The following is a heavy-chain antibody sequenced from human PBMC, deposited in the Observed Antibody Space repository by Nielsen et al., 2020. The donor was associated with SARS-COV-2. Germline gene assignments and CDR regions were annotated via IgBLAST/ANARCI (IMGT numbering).Heavy chain of an antibody. CDR2: IYSGGST. D-gene: IGHD2-2*01. CDR1: GFTVSSNY. CDR3: ARAGYCSSTSCYGGDYNWNDRRIDY. Sequence: GGSLRLSCAASGFTVSSNYMSWVRQAPGKGLEWVSVIYSGGSTYYADSVKGRFTISRHNSKNTLYLQMNSLRAEDTAVYYCARAGYCSSTSCYGGDYNWNDRRIDYWGQGTLVTVSS. J-gene: IGHJ4*02. V-gene: IGHV3-53*04.